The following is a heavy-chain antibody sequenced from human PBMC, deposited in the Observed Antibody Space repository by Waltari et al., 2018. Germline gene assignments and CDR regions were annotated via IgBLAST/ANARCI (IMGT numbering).Heavy chain of an antibody. V-gene: IGHV3-48*01. CDR1: GFTFGSYS. CDR2: ISTIGGT. J-gene: IGHJ4*02. D-gene: IGHD3-9*01. CDR3: ARDSDWAFHF. Sequence: EVQLVESGGGLLQPGGSLRPVWAASGFTFGSYSMNWVRQAPGKGLEWRAYISTIGGTFYADSVKGRVTISRDNAKNSVFLQMNSLRVEDTAVYYCARDSDWAFHFWGQGTLVPVSS.